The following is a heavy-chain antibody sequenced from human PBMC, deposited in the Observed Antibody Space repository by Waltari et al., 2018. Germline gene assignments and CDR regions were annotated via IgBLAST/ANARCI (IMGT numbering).Heavy chain of an antibody. V-gene: IGHV3-21*01. CDR2: ISSSSSYI. CDR3: ASERLPSYDY. D-gene: IGHD5-12*01. CDR1: GFTFSSYS. Sequence: ASGFTFSSYSMNWVRQAPGKGLEWVSSISSSSSYIYYADSVKGRFTISRDNAKNSLYLQMNSLRAEDTAVYYCASERLPSYDYWGQGTLVTVSS. J-gene: IGHJ4*02.